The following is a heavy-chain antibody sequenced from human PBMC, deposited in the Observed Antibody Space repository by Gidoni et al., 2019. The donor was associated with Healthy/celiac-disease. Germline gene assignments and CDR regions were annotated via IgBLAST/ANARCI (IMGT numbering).Heavy chain of an antibody. CDR2: IKSKTDGGTT. J-gene: IGHJ4*02. CDR3: TTDRPTSVLWFGELHPLQYYFDY. V-gene: IGHV3-15*01. D-gene: IGHD3-10*01. Sequence: EVQLVESGGGLVKPGGSLRLSCAASGFTFSNAWMSWVRQAPGKGLGWVGRIKSKTDGGTTDYAAPVKGRVTISRDDSKNTLYLQMNSLKTEDTAVYYWTTDRPTSVLWFGELHPLQYYFDYWGQGTLVTVSS. CDR1: GFTFSNAW.